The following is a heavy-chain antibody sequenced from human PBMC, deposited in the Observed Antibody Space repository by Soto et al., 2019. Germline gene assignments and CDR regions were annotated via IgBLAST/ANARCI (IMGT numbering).Heavy chain of an antibody. CDR1: GFTFSSYA. V-gene: IGHV3-23*01. D-gene: IGHD1-26*01. CDR3: AKDGASGSYPPYYYFGMDV. CDR2: ISGSGGNA. Sequence: EVQLLESGGGLVQPGGSLRLSCAASGFTFSSYAMSWVRQAPGKGLEWVSSISGSGGNAYYADSVKGRFSISRDNSKNTLRLLMNSLRADDTAVYYCAKDGASGSYPPYYYFGMDVWGQGTTVTVSS. J-gene: IGHJ6*02.